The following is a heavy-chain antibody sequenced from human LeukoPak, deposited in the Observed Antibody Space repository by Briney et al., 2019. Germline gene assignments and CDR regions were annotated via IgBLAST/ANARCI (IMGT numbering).Heavy chain of an antibody. J-gene: IGHJ4*02. CDR3: AKDTTWVGAKEGDFDY. CDR1: GFTFSSYA. Sequence: SGGSLRLSCAASGFTFSSYAMSWVRQAPGKGLEWVSAISGSGGSTYYADSVKGRFTISRDNSKNTLYLQMNSLRAEDTAVYYCAKDTTWVGAKEGDFDYWGQGTLVTVSS. D-gene: IGHD1-26*01. CDR2: ISGSGGST. V-gene: IGHV3-23*01.